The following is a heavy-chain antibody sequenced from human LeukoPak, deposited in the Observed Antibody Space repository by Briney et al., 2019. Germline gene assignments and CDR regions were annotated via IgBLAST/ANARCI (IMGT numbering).Heavy chain of an antibody. CDR2: MNPHSGKT. J-gene: IGHJ5*02. Sequence: ASVKVSCKASGYPFNNYDINWVRQATGQGLEWMGWMNPHSGKTGYAQKFQGRLSLTRDMSTSTDYMELSSLRSEDTAVYYCARDNSVGDTAWWFDPWGQGTLVTVSS. CDR3: ARDNSVGDTAWWFDP. V-gene: IGHV1-8*01. D-gene: IGHD1-26*01. CDR1: GYPFNNYD.